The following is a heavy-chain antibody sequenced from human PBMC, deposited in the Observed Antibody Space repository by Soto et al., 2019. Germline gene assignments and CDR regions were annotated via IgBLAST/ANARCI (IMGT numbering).Heavy chain of an antibody. D-gene: IGHD3-3*01. J-gene: IGHJ4*02. Sequence: GGSLRLSCAASGFTFSSYSMNWVRQAPGKGLEWVSSISSSSSSYIYYAGSVKGRFTISRDNAKNSLYLQMNSLRAEDTAVYYCARSPLRFLERPPYFDYWGQGTLVTVSS. CDR3: ARSPLRFLERPPYFDY. V-gene: IGHV3-21*01. CDR1: GFTFSSYS. CDR2: ISSSSSSYI.